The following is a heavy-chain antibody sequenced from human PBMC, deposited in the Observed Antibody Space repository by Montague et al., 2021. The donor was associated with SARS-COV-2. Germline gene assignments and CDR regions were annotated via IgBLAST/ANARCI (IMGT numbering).Heavy chain of an antibody. D-gene: IGHD2-15*01. CDR1: GGSLSDYY. J-gene: IGHJ6*02. CDR2: IYYSGGT. Sequence: SETLSLTCAVSGGSLSDYYWTWIRQPPGRGLEWIGYIYYSGGTNYNPSLQSRVTISVDTSKNQFSLRLTSVTAADTAVYYCARGYCSGSGCYYYYGMDVWGQGTTVTVSS. CDR3: ARGYCSGSGCYYYYGMDV. V-gene: IGHV4-59*12.